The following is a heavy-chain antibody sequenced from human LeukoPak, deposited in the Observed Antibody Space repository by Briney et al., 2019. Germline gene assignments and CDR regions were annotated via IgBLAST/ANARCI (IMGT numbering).Heavy chain of an antibody. CDR3: ATGAGIAAAGPKADY. J-gene: IGHJ4*02. CDR1: GNTFTSYY. CDR2: INPSGGST. Sequence: ASVKVSCKASGNTFTSYYMHWVRQAPGQGLEWMGIINPSGGSTSYAQKFQGRVTMTRDTSTSTVYMELSSLRSEDTAVYYCATGAGIAAAGPKADYWGQGTLVTVSS. D-gene: IGHD6-13*01. V-gene: IGHV1-46*01.